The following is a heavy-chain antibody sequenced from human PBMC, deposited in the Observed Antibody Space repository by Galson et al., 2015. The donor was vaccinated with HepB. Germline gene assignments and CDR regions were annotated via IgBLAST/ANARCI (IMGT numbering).Heavy chain of an antibody. Sequence: SLRLSCAASGFTFSNYAMNWVRQAPGKGLEWVSTISGSSGSTYYGDSLKGRFTISRDNSRNTLYLQMNSLRAEDTAVYYCASLRGDIVVVPADLSFAYWGQGTLVTVPP. CDR3: ASLRGDIVVVPADLSFAY. D-gene: IGHD2-2*01. CDR1: GFTFSNYA. J-gene: IGHJ4*02. CDR2: ISGSSGST. V-gene: IGHV3-23*01.